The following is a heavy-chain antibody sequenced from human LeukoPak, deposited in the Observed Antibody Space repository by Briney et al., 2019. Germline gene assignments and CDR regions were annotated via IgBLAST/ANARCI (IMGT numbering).Heavy chain of an antibody. CDR3: ARGRGTTYYDFWSGYGSGDYYYMDV. V-gene: IGHV4-34*01. D-gene: IGHD3-3*01. Sequence: SETLSLTCAVYSGSFSGYYWSWIRQPPGKGLEWIGEINHSGSTNYNPSLKSRVTISVDTSKNQFSLKLSSVTAADTAVYYCARGRGTTYYDFWSGYGSGDYYYMDVWGKGTTVTVSS. CDR1: SGSFSGYY. J-gene: IGHJ6*03. CDR2: INHSGST.